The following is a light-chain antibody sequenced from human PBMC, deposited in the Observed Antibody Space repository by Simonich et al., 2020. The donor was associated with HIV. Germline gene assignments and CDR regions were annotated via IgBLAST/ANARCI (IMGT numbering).Light chain of an antibody. V-gene: IGKV4-1*01. J-gene: IGKJ1*01. CDR2: WES. CDR1: QSVLYSSNNKNY. CDR3: QQYYSTPPT. Sequence: DIVMTQSPDSLAVSLGERATINCKSSQSVLYSSNNKNYLAWYQQKPGQPPKLLISWESTRETEVPDRFSGSGSGTDFTLTISSLQAEDVAVYYCQQYYSTPPTFGQGTKVEIK.